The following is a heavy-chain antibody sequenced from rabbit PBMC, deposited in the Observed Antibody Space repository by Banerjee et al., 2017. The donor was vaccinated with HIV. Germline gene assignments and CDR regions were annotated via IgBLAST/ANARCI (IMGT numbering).Heavy chain of an antibody. D-gene: IGHD6-1*01. V-gene: IGHV1S45*01. Sequence: QEQLEESGGDLVKPEGSLTLTCTASGFSYSNSYWICWVRQAPGKGLEWIACIYNGNGDTHYASWAKGRFTISKTSSTAVTLQMTSLTAADTATYFCARGSVGDVGYSYADYYGMDLWGQGTLVTVS. CDR3: ARGSVGDVGYSYADYYGMDL. CDR2: IYNGNGDT. J-gene: IGHJ6*01. CDR1: GFSYSNSYW.